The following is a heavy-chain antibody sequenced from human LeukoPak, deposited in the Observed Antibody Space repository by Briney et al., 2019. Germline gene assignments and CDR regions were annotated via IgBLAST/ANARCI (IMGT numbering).Heavy chain of an antibody. D-gene: IGHD3-9*01. CDR3: ARDMYYDILTGYYRYASGSSDY. V-gene: IGHV3-21*01. J-gene: IGHJ4*02. CDR1: GFTFSNYS. Sequence: AGGSLRLSCAASGFTFSNYSMNWVRQAPGKGLEWVSSISSSSSYIYYADSVKGRFTISRDNAKNSLYLQMNSLRAEDTAVYYCARDMYYDILTGYYRYASGSSDYWGQGTLVTVS. CDR2: ISSSSSYI.